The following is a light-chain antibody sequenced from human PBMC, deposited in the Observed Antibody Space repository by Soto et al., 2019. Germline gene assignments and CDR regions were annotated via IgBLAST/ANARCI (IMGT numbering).Light chain of an antibody. Sequence: QSVLTQPASVSGSPGQSIAISCTGTSSDVGGYDYVSWYQQHPDKAPKLMIYEVTKRPSGVSNRFSGSKSGNTASLTISGLQPEDEADYYCSSHTSGSTRVFGSGIKVTVL. CDR2: EVT. J-gene: IGLJ1*01. V-gene: IGLV2-14*01. CDR1: SSDVGGYDY. CDR3: SSHTSGSTRV.